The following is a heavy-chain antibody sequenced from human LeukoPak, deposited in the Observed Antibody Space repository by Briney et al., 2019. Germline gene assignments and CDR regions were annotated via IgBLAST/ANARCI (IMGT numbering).Heavy chain of an antibody. V-gene: IGHV5-51*01. CDR1: GYSFRSYW. J-gene: IGHJ3*02. CDR3: ARLRIAARLLPNAFDM. D-gene: IGHD6-6*01. Sequence: GESLKISCKGSGYSFRSYWIAWVRQMPGKGLEWMGIIYANDSDTRYSPSFQGQVTISVDRSITTAYLQWSSLKASDTATYYCARLRIAARLLPNAFDMWGQGTMVTVSS. CDR2: IYANDSDT.